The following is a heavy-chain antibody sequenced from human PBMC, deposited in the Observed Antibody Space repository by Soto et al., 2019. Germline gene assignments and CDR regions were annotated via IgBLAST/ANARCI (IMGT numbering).Heavy chain of an antibody. V-gene: IGHV4-34*12. CDR2: IVHTGST. Sequence: SETLSLTCAVYGGSFGAYYWSWIRQPPGKGLEWVGEIVHTGSTNYNPSLKSRVTISVDTSKNQFSLKLSSVTAADTAMYYCARVTPHYYYDSSGPSFGMDVWGQGTTVIVSS. J-gene: IGHJ6*02. CDR3: ARVTPHYYYDSSGPSFGMDV. CDR1: GGSFGAYY. D-gene: IGHD3-22*01.